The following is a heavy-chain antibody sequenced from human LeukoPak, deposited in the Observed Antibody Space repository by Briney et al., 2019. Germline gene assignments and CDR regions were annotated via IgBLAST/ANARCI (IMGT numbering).Heavy chain of an antibody. J-gene: IGHJ4*02. CDR3: ARGPSYYYDSSGNFDY. V-gene: IGHV1-8*03. CDR1: GYTFTSYD. CDR2: MNPNSGNT. D-gene: IGHD3-22*01. Sequence: GASVKLSCKASGYTFTSYDINWVRQATGQGLEWMGWMNPNSGNTGYAQKFQGRVTITRNTSISTAYMELSSLRSEDTAVYYCARGPSYYYDSSGNFDYWGQGTLVTVSS.